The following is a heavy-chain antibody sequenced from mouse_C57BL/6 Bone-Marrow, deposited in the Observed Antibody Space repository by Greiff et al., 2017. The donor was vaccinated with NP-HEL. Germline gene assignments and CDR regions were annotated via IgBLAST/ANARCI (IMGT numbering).Heavy chain of an antibody. CDR1: AVDFSRSW. CDR2: INPDSSTI. CDR3: ARQGPPFDY. D-gene: IGHD3-3*01. Sequence: AAAAVDFSRSWMSWVRRAPGKGLEWIGEINPDSSTINYAPSLKDKFIISRDNAKNTLYLQMSKVRSEDTALYYCARQGPPFDYWGQGTTLTVSS. J-gene: IGHJ2*01. V-gene: IGHV4-1*01.